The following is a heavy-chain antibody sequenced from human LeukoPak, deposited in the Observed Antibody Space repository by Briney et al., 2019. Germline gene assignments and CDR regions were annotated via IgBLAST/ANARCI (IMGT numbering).Heavy chain of an antibody. Sequence: TGESLRLSCAASGFTFSTYSMNWLRLAPGKGLEWVSSISPDSNYKYYVDSVKGRFTISRDNAKSSLYLQMNSLRAEDTAVYYCVRGGYRGFDYEYWGQGTLVTVSS. J-gene: IGHJ4*02. CDR3: VRGGYRGFDYEY. CDR2: ISPDSNYK. V-gene: IGHV3-21*01. CDR1: GFTFSTYS. D-gene: IGHD5-12*01.